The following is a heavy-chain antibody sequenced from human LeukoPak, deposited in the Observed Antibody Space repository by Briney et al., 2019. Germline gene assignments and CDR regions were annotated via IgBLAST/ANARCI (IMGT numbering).Heavy chain of an antibody. CDR1: GGSFSGYY. D-gene: IGHD3-3*01. CDR2: IYYSGST. J-gene: IGHJ4*02. Sequence: SETLSLTCAVYGGSFSGYYWSWIRQPPGKGLEWIGYIYYSGSTNYNPSLKSRVTISVDTSKNQFSLKLSSVTAADTAVYYCAREFWSGYYDYWGQGTLVTVSS. V-gene: IGHV4-59*01. CDR3: AREFWSGYYDY.